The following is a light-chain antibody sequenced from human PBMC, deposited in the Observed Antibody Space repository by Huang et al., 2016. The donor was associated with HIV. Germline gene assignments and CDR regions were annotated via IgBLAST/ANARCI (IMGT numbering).Light chain of an antibody. CDR1: QGVSNN. V-gene: IGKV3D-15*01. CDR3: QHYNNWPPWT. CDR2: GAS. Sequence: EIVMTQSPATLSVSPGERATLSCRASQGVSNNIAWYQQKPGQTPRLLIHGASTRATGIAANLSGRGSGTDFTLTITSLQPEDSAVYYCQHYNNWPPWTFGPGTQVEI. J-gene: IGKJ1*01.